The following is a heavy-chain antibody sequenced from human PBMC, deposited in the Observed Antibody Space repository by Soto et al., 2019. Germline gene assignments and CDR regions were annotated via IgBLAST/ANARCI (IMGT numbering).Heavy chain of an antibody. D-gene: IGHD2-15*01. CDR1: GGTFSSYA. V-gene: IGHV1-69*13. CDR3: ARDFCGGSCYDYYYGMDV. CDR2: IIPIFGTA. Sequence: GASVKVSCKASGGTFSSYAISWVRQAPGQGLEWMGGIIPIFGTANYAQKFQGRVTITADESTSTAYMELSSLRSEDTAVYYCARDFCGGSCYDYYYGMDVWGQGTTVTVSS. J-gene: IGHJ6*02.